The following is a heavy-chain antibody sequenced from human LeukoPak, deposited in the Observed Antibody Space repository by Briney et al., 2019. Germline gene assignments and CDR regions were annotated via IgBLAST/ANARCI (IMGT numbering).Heavy chain of an antibody. Sequence: SETLSLTCSVSGGSISSSSYYWGWIRQPPGKGLEWIGSIHDSGSTYYNPSLKSRVTISVDTSKNQFSLKLRSVTAADTAVYYCARVTGYMIEDYFDYWGQGTLVTVSS. J-gene: IGHJ4*02. D-gene: IGHD3-22*01. V-gene: IGHV4-39*07. CDR3: ARVTGYMIEDYFDY. CDR2: IHDSGST. CDR1: GGSISSSSYY.